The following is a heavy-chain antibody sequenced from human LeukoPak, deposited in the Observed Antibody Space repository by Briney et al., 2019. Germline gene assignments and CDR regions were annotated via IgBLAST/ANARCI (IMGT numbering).Heavy chain of an antibody. CDR3: ARSQDFWTHLDY. CDR1: GFTFSSYG. V-gene: IGHV3-30*03. D-gene: IGHD3/OR15-3a*01. J-gene: IGHJ4*02. Sequence: GSLRLSCAASGFTFSSYGMHWVRQAPGKGLEWVAVISYDGSNKYYADSVKGRFTISRDNSKNTLYLQMNSLRAEDTAVYYCARSQDFWTHLDYWGQGTLVTVSS. CDR2: ISYDGSNK.